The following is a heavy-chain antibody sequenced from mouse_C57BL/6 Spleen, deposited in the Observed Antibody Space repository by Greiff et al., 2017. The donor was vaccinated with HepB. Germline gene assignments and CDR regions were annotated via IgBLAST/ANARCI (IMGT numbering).Heavy chain of an antibody. CDR1: GYTFTIYW. CDR3: AREGWLLKGAMDY. J-gene: IGHJ4*01. V-gene: IGHV1-53*01. Sequence: QVQLQQPGTELVKPGASVKLSCKASGYTFTIYWMHWVKQRPGQGLEWIGNINPSNGGTNYNEKFKSKATLTVDKSSSTAYMQLSSLTSEDSAVYYCAREGWLLKGAMDYWGQGTSVTVSS. CDR2: INPSNGGT. D-gene: IGHD2-3*01.